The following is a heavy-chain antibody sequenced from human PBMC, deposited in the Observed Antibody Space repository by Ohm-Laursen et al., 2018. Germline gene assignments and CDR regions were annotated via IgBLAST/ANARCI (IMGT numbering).Heavy chain of an antibody. J-gene: IGHJ4*02. V-gene: IGHV1-69*13. CDR1: GYTFTSYG. D-gene: IGHD4-17*01. CDR2: IIPIFGTS. CDR3: ARGLSDDYGDYSYFDY. Sequence: ASVKVSCNASGYTFTSYGINWVRQAPGQGLEWMGGIIPIFGTSNYAQKFQDRVTFIADESTSTVYMEMSSLRSEDTAVYYCARGLSDDYGDYSYFDYWGQGTLVTVSS.